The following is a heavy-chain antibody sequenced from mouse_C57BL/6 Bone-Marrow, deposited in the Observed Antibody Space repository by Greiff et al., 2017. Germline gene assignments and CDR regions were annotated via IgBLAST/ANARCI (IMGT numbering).Heavy chain of an antibody. CDR1: GYTFTGYW. D-gene: IGHD1-1*01. Sequence: QVQLQQSGAELMKPGASVKLSCKATGYTFTGYWIEWVKQRPGHGLEWIGEILPGSGSTNYNEKFKGKATFTADTSANTAYMQLSSLTTEDSAIYYCARSRATVVADDYFDYWGQGTTLTVSS. V-gene: IGHV1-9*01. CDR2: ILPGSGST. J-gene: IGHJ2*01. CDR3: ARSRATVVADDYFDY.